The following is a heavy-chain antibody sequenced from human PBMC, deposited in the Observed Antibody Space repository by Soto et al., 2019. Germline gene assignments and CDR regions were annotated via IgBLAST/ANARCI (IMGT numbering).Heavy chain of an antibody. V-gene: IGHV3-21*01. Sequence: EVQLVESGGGLVKPGGSLRLSCAASGFTFSSYSMNWVRQAPGKGLEWVSSITSGSSYKYYADSVKGRLTISRDNAKNSLYLQMSSLRAEDTAVYYCARTTTGTTRGMDVWGKGTTVTVSS. J-gene: IGHJ6*04. CDR1: GFTFSSYS. CDR3: ARTTTGTTRGMDV. CDR2: ITSGSSYK. D-gene: IGHD1-1*01.